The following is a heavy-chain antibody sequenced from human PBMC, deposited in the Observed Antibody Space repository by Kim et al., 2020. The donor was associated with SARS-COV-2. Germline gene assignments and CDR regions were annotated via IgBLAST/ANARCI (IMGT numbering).Heavy chain of an antibody. CDR1: GGSFSGYY. J-gene: IGHJ6*01. V-gene: IGHV4-34*01. CDR3: ARAKSGYYYSYSYYGMDD. CDR2: INHSGST. Sequence: SETLSRTCAVYGGSFSGYYWSWIRQPPGKGLEWIGEINHSGSTNYNPSLKSRVTISVDTSKNQFSLKLSSVTAADTAVYYCARAKSGYYYSYSYYGMDD. D-gene: IGHD3-3*01.